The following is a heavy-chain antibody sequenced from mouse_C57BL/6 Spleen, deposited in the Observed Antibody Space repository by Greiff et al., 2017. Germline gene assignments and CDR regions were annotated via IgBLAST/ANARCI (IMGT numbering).Heavy chain of an antibody. CDR3: ARVWDEDAMDY. Sequence: EVKLMESEGGLVQPGSSMKLSCTASGFTFSDYYMAWVRQVPEKGLEWVANINYDGSSTYYLDSLKSRFIISRDNAKNILYLQMSSLKSEDTATYYCARVWDEDAMDYWGQGTSVTVSS. V-gene: IGHV5-16*01. J-gene: IGHJ4*01. CDR2: INYDGSST. CDR1: GFTFSDYY. D-gene: IGHD4-1*01.